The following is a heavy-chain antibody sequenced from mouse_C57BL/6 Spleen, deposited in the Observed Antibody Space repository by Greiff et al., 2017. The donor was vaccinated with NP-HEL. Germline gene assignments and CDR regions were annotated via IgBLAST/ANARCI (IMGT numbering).Heavy chain of an antibody. CDR2: IYPGSGST. CDR1: GYTFTSYW. CDR3: ARSDGSSYGFAY. D-gene: IGHD1-1*01. Sequence: QVQLQQPGAELVKPGASVKMSCKASGYTFTSYWITWVKQRPGQGLEWIGDIYPGSGSTNYNEKFKSKATLTVDTSSSTAYMQLSSLTSEDSAVYYCARSDGSSYGFAYWGQGTLVTVSA. J-gene: IGHJ3*01. V-gene: IGHV1-55*01.